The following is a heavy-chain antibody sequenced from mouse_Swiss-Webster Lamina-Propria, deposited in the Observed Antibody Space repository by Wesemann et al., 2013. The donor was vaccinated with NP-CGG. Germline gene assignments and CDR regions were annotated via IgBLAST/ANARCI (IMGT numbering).Heavy chain of an antibody. Sequence: LEWIGRIDPANGNTKYDPKFQGKATITADTSSNTAYLQLSSLTSEDTAVYYCARLPGYWGQGTTLTVSS. CDR2: IDPANGNT. V-gene: IGHV14-3*02. CDR3: ARLPGY. J-gene: IGHJ2*01.